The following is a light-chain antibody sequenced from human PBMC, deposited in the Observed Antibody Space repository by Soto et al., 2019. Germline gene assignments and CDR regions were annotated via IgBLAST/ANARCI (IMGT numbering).Light chain of an antibody. CDR2: LGS. J-gene: IGKJ2*01. Sequence: DIVMTQSPLSLPVTPGEPASISCRSSQSLLYENGYTYFDWYVQKPGQPPQLLIFLGSNRPSGVXDXXSGSVSGTDFTLRISRGETEDVGVYYCMQVLKPPYTFGQGTKLEIK. CDR3: MQVLKPPYT. CDR1: QSLLYENGYTY. V-gene: IGKV2-28*01.